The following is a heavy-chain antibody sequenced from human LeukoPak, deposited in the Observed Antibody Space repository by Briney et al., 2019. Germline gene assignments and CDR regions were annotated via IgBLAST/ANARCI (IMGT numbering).Heavy chain of an antibody. V-gene: IGHV4-59*02. CDR3: ARGPLDSGYTYFDY. D-gene: IGHD5-12*01. CDR1: GGSVSSYY. Sequence: SETLSLTCTVSGGSVSSYYWSWIRQPPGKGLEWIGYFSYSGNTNYNPSLKSRVTISVDTSKNQFSLKLNSVTAADTAVYYYARGPLDSGYTYFDYWGQGTLVSVAS. J-gene: IGHJ4*02. CDR2: FSYSGNT.